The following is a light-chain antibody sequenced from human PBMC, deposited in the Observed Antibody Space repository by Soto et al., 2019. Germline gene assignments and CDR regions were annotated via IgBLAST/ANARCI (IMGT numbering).Light chain of an antibody. V-gene: IGLV2-14*01. CDR1: SSDVGSYNF. Sequence: QSALTQPASVSGSPGQSITISCTGTSSDVGSYNFVSWYQQHPGKAPKLMIYDVSNRPSGVSNRFSGSKSGNTASLTITGLQPEAEADYYCSSYTNSSSPHVVFGGGTKLTVL. CDR2: DVS. CDR3: SSYTNSSSPHVV. J-gene: IGLJ2*01.